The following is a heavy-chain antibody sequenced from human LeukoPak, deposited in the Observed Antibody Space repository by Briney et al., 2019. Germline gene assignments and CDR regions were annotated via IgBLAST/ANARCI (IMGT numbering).Heavy chain of an antibody. D-gene: IGHD6-13*01. J-gene: IGHJ1*01. CDR2: IYTSGST. CDR1: GGSISSYY. Sequence: PSETLSLTCTVSGGSISSYYWSWIGQPAGKGLDWIGRIYTSGSTNNNPSLKSRVTMSVDTSKSQYSLKLSSVTAADTAVYYCARPQHSSSWYWDFQHWGQGTLVTVSS. CDR3: ARPQHSSSWYWDFQH. V-gene: IGHV4-4*07.